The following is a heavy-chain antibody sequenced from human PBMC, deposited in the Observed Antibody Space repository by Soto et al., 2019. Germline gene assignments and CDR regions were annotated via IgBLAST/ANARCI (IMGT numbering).Heavy chain of an antibody. V-gene: IGHV3-23*01. CDR3: AKASASYRPYYFDN. Sequence: EVHLLESGGGLVQPGGSLKPSWEASGSTFSGCDMGWVRQVPGKGLEWFSAINGGSIKYYEDSAKGRFTTSRDNSRDTLYLQMSSLRAEDTATYYCAKASASYRPYYFDNWGQGTLVTVSS. J-gene: IGHJ4*02. CDR2: INGGSIK. D-gene: IGHD3-10*01. CDR1: GSTFSGCD.